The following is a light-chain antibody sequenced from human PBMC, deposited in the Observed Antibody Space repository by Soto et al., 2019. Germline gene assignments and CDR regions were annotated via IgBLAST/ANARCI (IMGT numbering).Light chain of an antibody. CDR3: SSYAGSSYV. J-gene: IGLJ1*01. Sequence: QSALTQPASVSGSPGQSITISCTGTSSDIGAYSYVSWYQQHPDKAPKLMIYEVSNRPSGVSNRFSGSKSGNTAALTISGLQAEDEADYSCSSYAGSSYVFGTGTKLTVL. CDR2: EVS. V-gene: IGLV2-14*01. CDR1: SSDIGAYSY.